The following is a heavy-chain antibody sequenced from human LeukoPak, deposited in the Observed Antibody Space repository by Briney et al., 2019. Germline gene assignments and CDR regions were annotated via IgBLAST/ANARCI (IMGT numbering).Heavy chain of an antibody. D-gene: IGHD1-26*01. CDR1: AFTFSDAW. Sequence: GGSLRLSFAASAFTFSDAWMSWVRQAPGKGLEWVGRIKSQTGGGTTDYAAPVKGRFSISRDDSKNTLYLQMNSLKTEDTAVYYGTRVGTTWFHSWGQGTLVTVSS. CDR2: IKSQTGGGTT. V-gene: IGHV3-15*01. CDR3: TRVGTTWFHS. J-gene: IGHJ5*01.